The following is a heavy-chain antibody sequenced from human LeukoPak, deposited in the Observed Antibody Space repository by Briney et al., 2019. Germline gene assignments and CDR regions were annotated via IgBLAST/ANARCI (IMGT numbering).Heavy chain of an antibody. CDR2: IYYSGSS. CDR3: ARAPPGYFDLQYAFDI. Sequence: PSETLSLTCTVSGGSISSGGYYWSWIRQHPGKGLEWIVYIYYSGSSYHNPSFKSRVTISVDTSKNQFSLKLSSVTAADTAVYYCARAPPGYFDLQYAFDIWGQGTMVTVSS. D-gene: IGHD3-9*01. V-gene: IGHV4-31*03. J-gene: IGHJ3*02. CDR1: GGSISSGGYY.